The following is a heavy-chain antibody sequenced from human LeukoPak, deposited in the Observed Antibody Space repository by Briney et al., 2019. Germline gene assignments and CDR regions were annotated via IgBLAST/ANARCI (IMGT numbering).Heavy chain of an antibody. Sequence: GGSLRLSCAASGVTFSSYAMSWVRQAPGKGLEWVAAISGSGGSTYYADSVKGRFTISRDNSKNTLYLQMNSLRAEDTAVYYCAKESPLLWFGELLGPYGMDVWGHGTTVTVSS. D-gene: IGHD3-10*01. V-gene: IGHV3-23*01. J-gene: IGHJ6*02. CDR2: ISGSGGST. CDR3: AKESPLLWFGELLGPYGMDV. CDR1: GVTFSSYA.